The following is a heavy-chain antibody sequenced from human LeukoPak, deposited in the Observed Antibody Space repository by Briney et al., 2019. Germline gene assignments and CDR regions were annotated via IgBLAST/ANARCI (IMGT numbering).Heavy chain of an antibody. CDR3: AKGLYSAYSD. J-gene: IGHJ4*02. CDR1: GFTFGSSA. D-gene: IGHD3-22*01. Sequence: GGSLRLSCAASGFTFGSSAMSWVRQAPGKGLKWVSSISSSGHTTNYADSVKGRFTISRDTYRNTLYLQMTSLRAEDTALYYCAKGLYSAYSDWGQGTLVAVSS. V-gene: IGHV3-23*01. CDR2: ISSSGHTT.